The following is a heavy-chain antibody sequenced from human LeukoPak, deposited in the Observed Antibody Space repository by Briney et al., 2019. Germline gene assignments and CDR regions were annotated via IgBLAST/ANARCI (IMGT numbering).Heavy chain of an antibody. CDR1: GGTFSSYA. J-gene: IGHJ4*02. D-gene: IGHD5-18*01. CDR3: ARDGRGYSYGFDY. V-gene: IGHV1-69*05. CDR2: IIPIFGTA. Sequence: SVKVSCKASGGTFSSYAISWVRQAPGQGLEWMGGIIPIFGTANYAQKFQGRVTITTDGSTSTAYMELSSLRSEDTAVYYCARDGRGYSYGFDYWGQGTLVTVSS.